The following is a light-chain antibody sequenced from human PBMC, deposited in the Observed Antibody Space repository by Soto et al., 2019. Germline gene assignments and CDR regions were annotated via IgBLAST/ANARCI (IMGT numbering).Light chain of an antibody. CDR1: QSVSSY. CDR2: DAS. V-gene: IGKV3-11*01. Sequence: EIVLTQSPATLSLSPGERATLSCRASQSVSSYLAWYQHTPGQAPRLLIYDASKRATGIPDRFSGSGSGTDFTLTISSLEPEDFAVYYCQQRTSWPLTFGGGTKVEIK. J-gene: IGKJ4*01. CDR3: QQRTSWPLT.